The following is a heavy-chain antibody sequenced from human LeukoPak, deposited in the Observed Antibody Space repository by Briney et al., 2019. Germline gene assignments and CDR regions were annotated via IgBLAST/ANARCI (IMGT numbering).Heavy chain of an antibody. D-gene: IGHD3-9*01. Sequence: DSVKGRFTISRDNSKNTLYLQMNSLRAEDTAVYYCAKDVYYDILTGYSDLDYWGQGTLVTVSS. CDR3: AKDVYYDILTGYSDLDY. J-gene: IGHJ4*02. V-gene: IGHV3-23*01.